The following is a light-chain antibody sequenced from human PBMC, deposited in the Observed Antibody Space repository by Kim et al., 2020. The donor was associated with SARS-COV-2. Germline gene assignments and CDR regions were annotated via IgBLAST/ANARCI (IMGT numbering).Light chain of an antibody. CDR2: KAS. J-gene: IGKJ2*01. V-gene: IGKV1-5*03. CDR3: QHYNSYPYT. CDR1: QSISDW. Sequence: SASVGDSVTIPCRASQSISDWLAWYQQKPGKAPNLLIYKASTLESGVPSRFSGIGSGTEFSLTISSLQPDDFATYYCQHYNSYPYTFGQGTKLEI.